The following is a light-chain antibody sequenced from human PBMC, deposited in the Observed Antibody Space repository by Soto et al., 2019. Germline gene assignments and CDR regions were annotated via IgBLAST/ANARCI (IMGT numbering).Light chain of an antibody. Sequence: EIVLTQSPGTLSLSPGERATLSSRASQTISSFLAWYQHKPGQAPRLLIYDVSNRATGTPARFSGSGSGTDFTLTIAGLEPEDFAVYYCQQHSDWPLFTFGPGTKVDIK. CDR3: QQHSDWPLFT. CDR2: DVS. CDR1: QTISSF. V-gene: IGKV3-11*01. J-gene: IGKJ3*01.